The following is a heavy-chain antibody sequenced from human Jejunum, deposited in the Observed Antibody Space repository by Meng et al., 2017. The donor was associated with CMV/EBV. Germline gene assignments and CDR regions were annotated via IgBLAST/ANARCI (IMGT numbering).Heavy chain of an antibody. J-gene: IGHJ4*02. CDR2: ISYDGGNT. V-gene: IGHV3-30-3*01. Sequence: FTVSRYPMHGVRQAPGKGREWVAVISYDGGNTYYADSVKDRFTISRDNSNNTLYLQMNSLRPEDTAVYYCARDRTTVVSPAALLFWGQGTLVTVSS. CDR3: ARDRTTVVSPAALLF. D-gene: IGHD2-2*01. CDR1: FTVSRYP.